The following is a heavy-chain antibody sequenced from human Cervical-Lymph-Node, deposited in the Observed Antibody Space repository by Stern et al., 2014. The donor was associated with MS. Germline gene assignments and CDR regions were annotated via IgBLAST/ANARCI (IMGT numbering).Heavy chain of an antibody. Sequence: VHLVESGAEVKKPGASVKVSCMASGYTFTSYYMHWVRQAPGQGLEWMGVINPSGVNTSYAQKFQGRVTMTRDTSTSTVYMELSSLRSEDTAVYYCARGSSSWRPNFDYWGQGTLVTVSS. CDR2: INPSGVNT. CDR1: GYTFTSYY. J-gene: IGHJ4*02. V-gene: IGHV1-46*03. D-gene: IGHD6-13*01. CDR3: ARGSSSWRPNFDY.